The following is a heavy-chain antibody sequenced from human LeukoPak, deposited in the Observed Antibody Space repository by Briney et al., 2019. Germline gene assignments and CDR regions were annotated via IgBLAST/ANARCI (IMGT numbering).Heavy chain of an antibody. D-gene: IGHD3-10*01. CDR1: GFTFDDYA. J-gene: IGHJ6*03. V-gene: IGHV3-43D*03. CDR2: ISWDGGST. Sequence: GGSLRLSCAASGFTFDDYAMHWVRQAPGKGLEWVSLISWDGGSTYYADSVKGRFTISRDNSKNSLYLQMNSLRAEDTALYYCAKDAPRWFGEGARRNYYMDVWGKGTTVTVSS. CDR3: AKDAPRWFGEGARRNYYMDV.